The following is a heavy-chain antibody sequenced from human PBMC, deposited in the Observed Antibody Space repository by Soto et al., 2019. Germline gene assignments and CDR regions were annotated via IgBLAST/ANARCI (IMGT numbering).Heavy chain of an antibody. Sequence: QVQLVDSGGGLVKPGGSLRLSCAASGFTFSDYYMSWIRQAPGKGLEWVSYISSSGSTIYYADSVKVRVTISRHNAKNSLYLQMNSLRAEDTAVHYCARELYGDYAVYWGQGTLVTVSS. D-gene: IGHD4-17*01. CDR2: ISSSGSTI. CDR3: ARELYGDYAVY. CDR1: GFTFSDYY. V-gene: IGHV3-11*01. J-gene: IGHJ4*02.